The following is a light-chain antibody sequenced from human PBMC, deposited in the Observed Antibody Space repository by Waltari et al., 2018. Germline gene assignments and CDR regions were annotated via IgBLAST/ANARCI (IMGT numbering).Light chain of an antibody. J-gene: IGLJ1*01. CDR2: EVS. CDR1: SSDVGGYDY. V-gene: IGLV2-8*01. Sequence: QSALTQPPSASGSPGPSVTISCTGTSSDVGGYDYVPWYQQHPGKAPKLMIYEVSKRPSGVPDRFSGSKSGNTASLTVCGLQAEDEADYYCSSYAGTINPYVFGTGTKVTVL. CDR3: SSYAGTINPYV.